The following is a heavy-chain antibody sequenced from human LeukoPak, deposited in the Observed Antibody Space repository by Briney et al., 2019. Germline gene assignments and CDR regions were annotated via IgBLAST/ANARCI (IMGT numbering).Heavy chain of an antibody. J-gene: IGHJ4*02. Sequence: SETLSLTCTVSGGSISNTYYWGWIRQPPGRGLEWIGIIYYSGSTYYNPSLKSRVTISVATSTNQFSLKLSSVTAADTAVHYCARQYCTSTTCWGYFDYWGQGTLVTVSS. CDR3: ARQYCTSTTCWGYFDY. CDR1: GGSISNTYY. D-gene: IGHD2-2*01. V-gene: IGHV4-39*01. CDR2: IYYSGST.